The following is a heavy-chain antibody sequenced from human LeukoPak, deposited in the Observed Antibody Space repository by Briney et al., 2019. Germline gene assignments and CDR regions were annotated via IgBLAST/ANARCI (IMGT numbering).Heavy chain of an antibody. J-gene: IGHJ4*02. CDR1: GFTFSSYA. Sequence: GGSLRLSCSASGFTFSSYAMHWVRQAPGKGLEYVLAIRSNGASTYYADSVKGRFTISRDNSKNTLYLQMSSLRAEDTAVYYCVKDPLGYSYGYYFDYWGQGTLVTVSS. CDR3: VKDPLGYSYGYYFDY. D-gene: IGHD5-18*01. CDR2: IRSNGAST. V-gene: IGHV3-64D*09.